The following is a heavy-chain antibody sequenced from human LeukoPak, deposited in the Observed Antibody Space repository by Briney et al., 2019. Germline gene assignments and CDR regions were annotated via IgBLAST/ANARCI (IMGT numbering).Heavy chain of an antibody. D-gene: IGHD6-19*01. CDR2: IYYSGST. CDR1: GGSISSSSYY. J-gene: IGHJ4*02. V-gene: IGHV4-39*07. CDR3: ARLRYTNGYLGYGY. Sequence: KPSETLSLTCTVSGGSISSSSYYWGWIRQPPGKGLEWIGSIYYSGSTYYNPSLKSRVTISVDTSKNQFSLKLSSVTAADTAVYYCARLRYTNGYLGYGYWGQGALVTVSS.